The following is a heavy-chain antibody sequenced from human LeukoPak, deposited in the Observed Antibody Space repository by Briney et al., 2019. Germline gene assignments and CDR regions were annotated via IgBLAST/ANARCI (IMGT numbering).Heavy chain of an antibody. Sequence: GSLRLSCAASGFTFSNYAMTWVRQPPGKGLEWIGEINHSGGTNYNPSLKSRVTISVDTSKNQFSLKLSSVTAADTAVYYCARGEAVTRCFDYRGQGTLVTVSS. J-gene: IGHJ4*02. CDR3: ARGEAVTRCFDY. V-gene: IGHV4-34*01. D-gene: IGHD4-17*01. CDR1: GFTFSNYA. CDR2: INHSGGT.